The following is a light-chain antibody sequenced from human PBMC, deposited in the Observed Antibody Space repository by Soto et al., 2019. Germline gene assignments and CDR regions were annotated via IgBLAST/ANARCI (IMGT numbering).Light chain of an antibody. CDR1: QGINSW. V-gene: IGKV1-12*01. Sequence: DIQMTQSPSSVSASVGDRVNITCRASQGINSWLAWYQQKPGKAPNLLIYAASSLQSGVPSRFSGSGSGTDFTLTISSLQPEDFATYFCQQGNSFPVTFGQGTRLEIK. J-gene: IGKJ5*01. CDR2: AAS. CDR3: QQGNSFPVT.